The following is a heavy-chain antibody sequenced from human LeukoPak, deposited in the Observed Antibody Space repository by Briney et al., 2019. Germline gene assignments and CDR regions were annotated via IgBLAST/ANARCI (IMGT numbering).Heavy chain of an antibody. CDR3: AKGAGAEAFHI. J-gene: IGHJ3*02. CDR1: GLTFSSYA. D-gene: IGHD1-26*01. V-gene: IGHV3-23*01. CDR2: ISNSGGGT. Sequence: GGSLRLSCAASGLTFSSYAMSWVRQAPGKGLEWVSGISNSGGGTYYADSVKGRFTISRDNSESTLYLQMNSLRADDAAVYYCAKGAGAEAFHIWGQGTMVTVSS.